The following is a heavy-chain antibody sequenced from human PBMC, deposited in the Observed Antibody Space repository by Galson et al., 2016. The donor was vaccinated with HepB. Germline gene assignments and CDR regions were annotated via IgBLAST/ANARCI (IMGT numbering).Heavy chain of an antibody. CDR1: GIIFSTYG. V-gene: IGHV3-33*01. D-gene: IGHD3-10*01. CDR3: ARDGALQYHYGSGYYYGLDV. CDR2: IWNDGSNK. J-gene: IGHJ6*02. Sequence: SLRLSCAASGIIFSTYGMHWVRQAPGKGLEWVALIWNDGSNKFYADAVKGRFTISRDDSKNTLYLQMNSLRAEDTAMYFCARDGALQYHYGSGYYYGLDVWGPGTTVTVSS.